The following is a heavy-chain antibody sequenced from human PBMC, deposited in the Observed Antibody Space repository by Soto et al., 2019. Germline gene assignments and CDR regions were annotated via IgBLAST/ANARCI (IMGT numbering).Heavy chain of an antibody. CDR2: ISGSGGST. CDR1: GFTFSSYA. CDR3: ARGYYYDSSGYAVLSAFDI. Sequence: EVQLLESGGGLVQPGGSLRLSCAASGFTFSSYAMSWVRQAPGKGLVWVAAISGSGGSTYYADSVKGRVTISRDNSKNTRYLQMNGLRAEDTAVYYCARGYYYDSSGYAVLSAFDICGQGTMVTVSS. V-gene: IGHV3-23*01. D-gene: IGHD3-22*01. J-gene: IGHJ3*02.